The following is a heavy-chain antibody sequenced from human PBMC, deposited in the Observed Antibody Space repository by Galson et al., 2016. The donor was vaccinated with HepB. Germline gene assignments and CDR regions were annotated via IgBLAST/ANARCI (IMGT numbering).Heavy chain of an antibody. Sequence: SLRLSCAASGFTFSTYWMSWVRQAPGKGLEWVANIKPDGSDKYYVDSVKGRFTISRDNAKNSLYLQMNSLRAEDTAVYYCASGSYGMDVWGQGTTVTVSS. J-gene: IGHJ6*02. CDR2: IKPDGSDK. V-gene: IGHV3-7*03. CDR3: ASGSYGMDV. CDR1: GFTFSTYW.